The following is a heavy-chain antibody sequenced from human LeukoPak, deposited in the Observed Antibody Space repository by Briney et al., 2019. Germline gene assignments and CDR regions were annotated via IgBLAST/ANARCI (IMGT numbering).Heavy chain of an antibody. CDR2: INPKSGGT. CDR1: RYTFTGYY. D-gene: IGHD1-26*01. J-gene: IGHJ4*02. V-gene: IGHV1-2*02. Sequence: GASVKVSCKASRYTFTGYYMHWVRQAPGQGPEWMGWINPKSGGTNYAHNFQGRVTMTRNTSISTAYMELSGLRYDDTAVYYCARARVGAPNDYWGQGTLVTVSS. CDR3: ARARVGAPNDY.